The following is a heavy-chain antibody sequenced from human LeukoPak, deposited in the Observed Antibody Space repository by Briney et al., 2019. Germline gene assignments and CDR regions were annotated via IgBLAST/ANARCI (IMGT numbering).Heavy chain of an antibody. CDR1: GYTFTSYD. CDR3: ARGRIVVVPAAHYHSGGLYYYYMDV. J-gene: IGHJ6*03. D-gene: IGHD2-2*01. Sequence: ASVKVSCKTSGYTFTSYDINWVRQATGQGLEWMGWMNPNNGYTGYAQKFQGRVTMTTDTPTSTAYMELRSLRSDDTAVYYCARGRIVVVPAAHYHSGGLYYYYMDVWGKGTTVTISS. V-gene: IGHV1-8*02. CDR2: MNPNNGYT.